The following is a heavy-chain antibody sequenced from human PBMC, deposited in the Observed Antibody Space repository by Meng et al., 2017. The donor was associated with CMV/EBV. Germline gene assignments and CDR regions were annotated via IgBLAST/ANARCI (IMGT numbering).Heavy chain of an antibody. CDR2: IKQDGSEK. D-gene: IGHD2-2*01. J-gene: IGHJ6*02. V-gene: IGHV3-7*01. Sequence: GGSLRLSCAASGFTFSSYWMSWVRQAPGKGLEWVANIKQDGSEKYYVDSVKGRFTISRDNAKNSLYLQMNSLRAEDTAVYYCARDIVVVAAARTNYYYYYGMDVWGQGTTVTVSS. CDR3: ARDIVVVAAARTNYYYYYGMDV. CDR1: GFTFSSYW.